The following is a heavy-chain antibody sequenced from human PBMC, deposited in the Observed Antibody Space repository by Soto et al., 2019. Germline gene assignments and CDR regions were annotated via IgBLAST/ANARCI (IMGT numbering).Heavy chain of an antibody. CDR2: ISGSGGST. CDR3: ARLSGSGNYLFDY. CDR1: RFTFRSYG. D-gene: IGHD3-10*01. V-gene: IGHV3-23*01. Sequence: GGSLRLSCAASRFTFRSYGMSWVRQAPGKGLEWVSAISGSGGSTYYTDSVRGRFTISRDNSRNTMYLQMNSLSAEDTALYYCARLSGSGNYLFDYWGQGTLVTVSS. J-gene: IGHJ4*02.